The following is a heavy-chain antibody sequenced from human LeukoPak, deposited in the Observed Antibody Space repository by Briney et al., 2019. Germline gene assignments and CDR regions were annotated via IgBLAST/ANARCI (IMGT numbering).Heavy chain of an antibody. D-gene: IGHD6-19*01. CDR3: ARHSGSRTKEYYLDY. Sequence: PSETLSLTCAVYGGSFSGYYWSWIRQPPGKGLEWIGYIYNSGSTKYNPSLKSRLTISVDTSKNQFSLKLSSVTAADTAVYYCARHSGSRTKEYYLDYWGQGTLVTVSS. V-gene: IGHV4-59*01. CDR2: IYNSGST. CDR1: GGSFSGYY. J-gene: IGHJ4*02.